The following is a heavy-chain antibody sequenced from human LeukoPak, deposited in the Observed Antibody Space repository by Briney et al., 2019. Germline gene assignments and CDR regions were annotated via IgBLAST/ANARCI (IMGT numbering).Heavy chain of an antibody. V-gene: IGHV3-33*06. J-gene: IGHJ4*02. CDR3: AKVADYYDTSGLDY. Sequence: PGRSLRLSCAASGFTFSSQGMHWVRQAPGKGLEGVAVIRYDGSKKYYGDSVKGRFIISRDNSKNTLYLQMNSPRAEDTAVYFCAKVADYYDTSGLDYWGQGTPVTVSS. CDR1: GFTFSSQG. CDR2: IRYDGSKK. D-gene: IGHD3-22*01.